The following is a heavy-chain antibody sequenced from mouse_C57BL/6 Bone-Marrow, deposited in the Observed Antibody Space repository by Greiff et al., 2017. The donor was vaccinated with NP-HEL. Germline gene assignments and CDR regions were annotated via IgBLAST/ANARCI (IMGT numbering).Heavy chain of an antibody. CDR2: IDPGDGST. CDR3: ARLCYYGSRDY. V-gene: IGHV1-85*01. Sequence: VQLQESGPELVKPGASVKLSCKASGYTFTSYDINWVKQRPGQGLEWIGWIDPGDGSTKYTEKFKGKATLTVDTSSSTAYMELHSLTSEYSAVYFCARLCYYGSRDYWGQGTTLTVSS. J-gene: IGHJ2*01. D-gene: IGHD1-1*01. CDR1: GYTFTSYD.